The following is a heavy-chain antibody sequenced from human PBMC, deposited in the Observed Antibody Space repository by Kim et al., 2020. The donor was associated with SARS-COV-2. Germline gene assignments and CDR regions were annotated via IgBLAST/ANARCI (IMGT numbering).Heavy chain of an antibody. CDR3: ARAYCSSTSCYRLFDY. D-gene: IGHD2-2*01. V-gene: IGHV3-21*01. Sequence: GGSLRLSCAASGFTFSSYSMNWVRQAPGKGLEWVSSISSSSSYIYYADSVKGRFTISRDNAKNSLYLQMNSLRAEDTAVYYCARAYCSSTSCYRLFDYWGQGTLVTVSS. CDR2: ISSSSSYI. J-gene: IGHJ4*02. CDR1: GFTFSSYS.